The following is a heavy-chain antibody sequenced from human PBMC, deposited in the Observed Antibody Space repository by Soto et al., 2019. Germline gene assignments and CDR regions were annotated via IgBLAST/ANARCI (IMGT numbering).Heavy chain of an antibody. D-gene: IGHD3-10*01. CDR2: ISASNGDT. V-gene: IGHV1-18*01. CDR3: ARMLRGSSFDFYHYIDV. Sequence: QVQLVQSGPEVKKPGASVKVSCKASGYTFTSHGVSWVRQAPGQGLEWMGWISASNGDTNYAQKLPGRVTVNTDTSTSTGYMELRSLRPEDTAVYYCARMLRGSSFDFYHYIDVWGKGTTVTVSS. J-gene: IGHJ6*03. CDR1: GYTFTSHG.